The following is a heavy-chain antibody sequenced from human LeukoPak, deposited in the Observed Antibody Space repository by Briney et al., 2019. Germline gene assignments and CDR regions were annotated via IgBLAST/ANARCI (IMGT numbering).Heavy chain of an antibody. Sequence: GGSLRLSCAASGFTFSSYWMSWVRQAPGKGLEWVANIKQDGSEKYYVNSVKGRFTTSRDNAKNSLYLQMNSLRAEDTAVYYCAKGDGYNREPFDYWGQGTLVTVSS. CDR1: GFTFSSYW. D-gene: IGHD5-24*01. V-gene: IGHV3-7*03. CDR2: IKQDGSEK. J-gene: IGHJ4*02. CDR3: AKGDGYNREPFDY.